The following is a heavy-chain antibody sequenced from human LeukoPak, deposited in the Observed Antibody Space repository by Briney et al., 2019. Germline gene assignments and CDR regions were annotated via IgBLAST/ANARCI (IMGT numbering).Heavy chain of an antibody. CDR1: GFTFSSYA. D-gene: IGHD6-6*01. V-gene: IGHV3-30-3*01. Sequence: GGSLRLSCAASGFTFSSYAMHWVRQAPGKGLEWVAVISYDGSNKYYADSVKGRFTISRDNSKNTLYLQMNSLRAEDTAVYYCARDTKRVRIAAPWNIWGQGTMVTVSS. J-gene: IGHJ3*02. CDR3: ARDTKRVRIAAPWNI. CDR2: ISYDGSNK.